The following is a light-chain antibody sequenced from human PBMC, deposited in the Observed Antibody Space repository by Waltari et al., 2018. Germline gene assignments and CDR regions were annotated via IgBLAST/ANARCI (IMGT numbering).Light chain of an antibody. CDR2: DAS. J-gene: IGKJ4*01. CDR1: QTISKY. V-gene: IGKV1-39*01. Sequence: DIVLTQSPSSLSSSVGDRATISCRASQTISKYLTWYQQKPGKAPNLLIYDASSWQSGVPERFSGSGSGRDFTLIISSLQPEDFATYYCQQSNNLTLTFGGGTRVEIK. CDR3: QQSNNLTLT.